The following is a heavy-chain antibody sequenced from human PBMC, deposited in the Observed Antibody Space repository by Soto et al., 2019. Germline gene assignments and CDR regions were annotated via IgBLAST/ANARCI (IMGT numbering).Heavy chain of an antibody. CDR3: ARDGSGYRSRASPMDV. D-gene: IGHD3-22*01. CDR1: GDTFSSYA. J-gene: IGHJ6*02. Sequence: QVQLVQSGAEVKKPGSSVKVSCNASGDTFSSYAISWVRQAPGQGLEWMGGIIPIFGTANYAQKFQGRVTSTADESTSTAYMELSSLRSEDTAVYYCARDGSGYRSRASPMDVWGQGTTVTVSS. CDR2: IIPIFGTA. V-gene: IGHV1-69*01.